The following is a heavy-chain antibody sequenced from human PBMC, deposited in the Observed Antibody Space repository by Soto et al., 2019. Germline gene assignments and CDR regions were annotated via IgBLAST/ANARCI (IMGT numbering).Heavy chain of an antibody. CDR3: AHTPDYGASDFYYLGVDV. CDR2: LYWNDNK. D-gene: IGHD3-16*01. Sequence: QITLKESGPTLVKPTQTLTLTCTFSGFSLRPCGVGVCWIRQPPGKALEWLALLYWNDNKLYSPSLQSSLTISKDTSKIQVVLTWTNMDPVDTGTYYCAHTPDYGASDFYYLGVDVWGQGTPVTVSS. V-gene: IGHV2-5*01. CDR1: GFSLRPCGVG. J-gene: IGHJ6*02.